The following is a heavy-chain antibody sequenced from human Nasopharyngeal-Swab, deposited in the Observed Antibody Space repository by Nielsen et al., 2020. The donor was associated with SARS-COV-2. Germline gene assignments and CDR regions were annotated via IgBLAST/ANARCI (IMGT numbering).Heavy chain of an antibody. Sequence: WILQPPGKGLEWIGYILDSGTTTYNPSLKSRVTISIDTSKNHFSLEMTSVTAADTAIYYCAASYGSGSFRSWFDPWGQGTLVTVSS. CDR3: AASYGSGSFRSWFDP. CDR2: ILDSGTT. J-gene: IGHJ5*02. D-gene: IGHD3-10*01. V-gene: IGHV4-59*08.